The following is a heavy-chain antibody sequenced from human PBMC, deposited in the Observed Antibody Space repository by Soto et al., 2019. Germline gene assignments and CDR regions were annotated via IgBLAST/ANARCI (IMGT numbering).Heavy chain of an antibody. D-gene: IGHD3-3*01. J-gene: IGHJ3*02. CDR3: ARDGSPSYTILTAFDI. CDR1: GFTFSDYY. CDR2: ISSSGSTI. V-gene: IGHV3-11*01. Sequence: QVQLVESGGGLVKPGGSLRLSCAASGFTFSDYYMSWIRQAPGKGLEWVSYISSSGSTIYYADSVKGRFTISRDNAKNSLYLQMNGVRAEDTAVYYCARDGSPSYTILTAFDIWGQGTMVTVSS.